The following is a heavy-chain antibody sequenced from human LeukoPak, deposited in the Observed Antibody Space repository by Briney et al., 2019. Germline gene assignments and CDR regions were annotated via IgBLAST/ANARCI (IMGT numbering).Heavy chain of an antibody. D-gene: IGHD3-10*01. CDR3: AKDLGLVVRGVVDY. Sequence: PGGSLRLSCAVSGFAFCSYAMSWVRQAPGKGREWVSAISVSGGSTYYADSVEGRSSICRDNSKNTLYLQMNSLRAEDTAVYYCAKDLGLVVRGVVDYWGQGTLVTVSS. V-gene: IGHV3-23*01. CDR2: ISVSGGST. CDR1: GFAFCSYA. J-gene: IGHJ4*02.